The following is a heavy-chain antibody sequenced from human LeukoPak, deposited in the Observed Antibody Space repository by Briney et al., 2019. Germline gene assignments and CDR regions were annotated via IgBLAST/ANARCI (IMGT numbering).Heavy chain of an antibody. CDR2: IYGRAST. V-gene: IGHV4-59*10. J-gene: IGHJ4*02. Sequence: SETLSLTCVVSGASVSSPHWNWIRQLPGKGLEWIGRIYGRASTSYNPSLMNRVTMSVDTSKNHFSLQLTSVTAADTAVYYCARYDSRGSASTKFDYWGPGIQVTVSS. CDR3: ARYDSRGSASTKFDY. D-gene: IGHD6-19*01. CDR1: GASVSSPH.